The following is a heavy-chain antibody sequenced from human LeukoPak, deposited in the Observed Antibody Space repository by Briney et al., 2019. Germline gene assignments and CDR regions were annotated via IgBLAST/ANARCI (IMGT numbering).Heavy chain of an antibody. J-gene: IGHJ4*02. D-gene: IGHD6-13*01. V-gene: IGHV3-7*01. Sequence: PGGSLRLSCAASGFTFSSYWMSWVRQAPGKGLEWVANIKQDGSEKYNVASVKGRFTISRDNAKNPLYLQMNSLRAEDTAVYYCARAGYRSSWTLGYWGQGTLVTVSS. CDR2: IKQDGSEK. CDR1: GFTFSSYW. CDR3: ARAGYRSSWTLGY.